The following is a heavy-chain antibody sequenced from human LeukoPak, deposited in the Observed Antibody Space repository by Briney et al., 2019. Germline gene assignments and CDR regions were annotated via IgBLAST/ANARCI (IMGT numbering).Heavy chain of an antibody. CDR2: IRYDGSNE. J-gene: IGHJ4*02. Sequence: GGSLRLSCATSGFTFSSNGLHWVRQAPGKGLEGVAFIRYDGSNEYYADSVKGRFTISRDNSKNTLYLQMNSLRTEDTAVYYCAKTGYSGSAYGTWYFDYWGQGTLVSVS. D-gene: IGHD5-12*01. CDR1: GFTFSSNG. CDR3: AKTGYSGSAYGTWYFDY. V-gene: IGHV3-30*02.